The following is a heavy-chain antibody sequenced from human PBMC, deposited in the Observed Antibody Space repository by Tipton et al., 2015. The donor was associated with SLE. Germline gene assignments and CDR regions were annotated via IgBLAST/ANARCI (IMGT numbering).Heavy chain of an antibody. Sequence: TLSLTCTVSGGSISSGGYYWSWIRQPAGKGLEWIGYIYTSGSTNYNPSLKSRVTISVDTSKNQFSLKLSSVTAADTAVYYCARDRRGSRAPTYWYFDLWGRGTLVTVSS. V-gene: IGHV4-61*09. J-gene: IGHJ2*01. CDR3: ARDRRGSRAPTYWYFDL. D-gene: IGHD6-13*01. CDR1: GGSISSGGYY. CDR2: IYTSGST.